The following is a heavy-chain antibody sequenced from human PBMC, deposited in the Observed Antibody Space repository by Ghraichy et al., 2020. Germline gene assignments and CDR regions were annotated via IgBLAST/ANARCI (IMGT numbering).Heavy chain of an antibody. CDR3: AREDYISPNRKDAFDI. CDR1: GYTFTSYY. V-gene: IGHV1-46*01. CDR2: INPSGGST. D-gene: IGHD3-16*01. Sequence: ASVKVSCKASGYTFTSYYMHWVRQAPGQGLEWMGIINPSGGSTSYAQKFQGRVTMTRDTSTSTVYMELSSLRSEDTAVYYCAREDYISPNRKDAFDIWGQGTMVTVSS. J-gene: IGHJ3*02.